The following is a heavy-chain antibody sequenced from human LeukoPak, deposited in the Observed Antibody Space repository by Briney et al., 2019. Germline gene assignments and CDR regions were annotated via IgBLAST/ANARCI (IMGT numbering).Heavy chain of an antibody. D-gene: IGHD3-10*01. CDR3: ARDPMVRGVPSDY. Sequence: PGGSLRLSCAASGFTFSSYAMHWVRQAPGKGLEWVAVISYDGSNKYYADSAKGRFTISRDNSKNTLYLQMNSLRAEDTAVYYCARDPMVRGVPSDYWGQGTLVTVSS. V-gene: IGHV3-30*04. CDR1: GFTFSSYA. J-gene: IGHJ4*02. CDR2: ISYDGSNK.